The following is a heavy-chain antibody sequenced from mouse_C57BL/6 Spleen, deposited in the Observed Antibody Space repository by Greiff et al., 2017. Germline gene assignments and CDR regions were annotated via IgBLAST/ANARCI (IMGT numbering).Heavy chain of an antibody. CDR3: ARVGNDYEGYYAMDY. CDR2: INPSTGGT. CDR1: GYSFTGYY. D-gene: IGHD2-4*01. J-gene: IGHJ4*01. V-gene: IGHV1-42*01. Sequence: VQLQQSGPVLVKPGASVKISCKASGYSFTGYYMNWVKQSPEKSLEWIGEINPSTGGTTYNQKFKAKATLTVVTTSRTAYMRLKSLTSEDSAVYYCARVGNDYEGYYAMDYWGQGTSVTVSS.